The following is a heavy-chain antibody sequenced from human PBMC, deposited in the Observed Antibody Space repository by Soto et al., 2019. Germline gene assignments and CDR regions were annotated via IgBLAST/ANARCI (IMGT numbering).Heavy chain of an antibody. CDR1: GFTFSSYW. CDR3: ARDTGYSSGWYAGGPTSY. V-gene: IGHV3-7*01. J-gene: IGHJ4*02. D-gene: IGHD6-13*01. CDR2: IKQDGREK. Sequence: EVQLVESGGGLVQPGGSLRLSCAASGFTFSSYWMSWVRQAPGKGLEWVANIKQDGREKYYVDPVKGRFTISRDNAKNSLYLEMNSLRAEDTAVYYCARDTGYSSGWYAGGPTSYWGQGTLVTVSS.